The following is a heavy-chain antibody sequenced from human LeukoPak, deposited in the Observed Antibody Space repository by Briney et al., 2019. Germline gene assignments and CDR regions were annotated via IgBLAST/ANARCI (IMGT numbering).Heavy chain of an antibody. CDR3: ARAGDGYTFDY. D-gene: IGHD5-24*01. CDR1: GGSFSGYY. J-gene: IGHJ4*02. Sequence: SETLSLTCAVYGGSFSGYYWSWIRQPPGKGLEWIGEINHSGSTNYNPSLKSRVTISVDKSKNQFSLKLSSVTAADTAVYYCARAGDGYTFDYWGQGTLVTVSS. CDR2: INHSGST. V-gene: IGHV4-34*01.